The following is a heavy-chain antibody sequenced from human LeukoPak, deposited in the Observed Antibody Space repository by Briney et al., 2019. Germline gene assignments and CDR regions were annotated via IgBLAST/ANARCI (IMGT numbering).Heavy chain of an antibody. CDR1: GGTFSRYV. CDR3: AQSGYSGSSLGAFDI. V-gene: IGHV1-69*05. CDR2: IIIIFGAA. J-gene: IGHJ3*02. D-gene: IGHD6-6*01. Sequence: ASVKVSCEASGGTFSRYVISWGPQDPGQGLEWMGEIIIIFGAANYVQKFQGRVTITTDKSTSTACMWLSSLRSEDTAVYFCAQSGYSGSSLGAFDIWGQGTMVTVSS.